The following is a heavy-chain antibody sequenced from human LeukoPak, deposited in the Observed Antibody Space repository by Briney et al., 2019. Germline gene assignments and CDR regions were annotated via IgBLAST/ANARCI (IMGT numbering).Heavy chain of an antibody. CDR1: GGSFSGYY. Sequence: SETLSLTCAVYGGSFSGYYWSWIRQPPGKGLEWIGEINHSGSTNYNPSLKSRVTISVDTSKNQFSLKLSSVTAADTAVYYCARGELRWLPDYWGQGTLVAVSS. J-gene: IGHJ4*02. CDR2: INHSGST. D-gene: IGHD4-17*01. V-gene: IGHV4-34*01. CDR3: ARGELRWLPDY.